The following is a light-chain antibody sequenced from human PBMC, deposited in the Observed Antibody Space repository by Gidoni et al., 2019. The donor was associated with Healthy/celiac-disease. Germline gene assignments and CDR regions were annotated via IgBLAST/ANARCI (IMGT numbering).Light chain of an antibody. CDR1: QSVSSSY. CDR2: GAS. J-gene: IGKJ3*01. Sequence: EIVLTQSPGTLSLSPGERATLSCRAGQSVSSSYLAWYQQKPGQAPRLLIYGASSRATGIPDRFSGSGSGTDFTLTISRLEPEDFAVYYCQQYGSSFTFGPGTKVDIK. CDR3: QQYGSSFT. V-gene: IGKV3-20*01.